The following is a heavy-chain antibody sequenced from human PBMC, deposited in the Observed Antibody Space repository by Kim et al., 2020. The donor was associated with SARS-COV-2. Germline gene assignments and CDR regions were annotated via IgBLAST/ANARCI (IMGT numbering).Heavy chain of an antibody. CDR1: GGSISSSSYY. D-gene: IGHD3-10*01. CDR3: ATYGSGSWFQDAFDI. Sequence: SETLSLTCTVSGGSISSSSYYWGWIRQPPGKGLEWIGSIYYSGSTYYNPSLKSRVTISVDTSKNQFSLKLSSVTAADTAVYYCATYGSGSWFQDAFDIWGQGTMVTVSS. V-gene: IGHV4-39*07. J-gene: IGHJ3*02. CDR2: IYYSGST.